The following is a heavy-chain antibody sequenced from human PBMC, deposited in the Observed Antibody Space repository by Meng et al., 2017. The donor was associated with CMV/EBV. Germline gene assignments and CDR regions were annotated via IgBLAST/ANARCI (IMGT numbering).Heavy chain of an antibody. CDR3: ASTPVADRPGGYYYYYGMDV. CDR1: WGSISSYY. CDR2: IYYSGST. D-gene: IGHD6-6*01. J-gene: IGHJ6*02. Sequence: GSLRPSWTVPWGSISSYYWSWIRQPPGKGLEWIGYIYYSGSTNYNPSLKSRVTISVDTSKNQSSLKLSSVTAADPAVYYSASTPVADRPGGYYYYYGMDVWGQGTTVTVSS. V-gene: IGHV4-59*01.